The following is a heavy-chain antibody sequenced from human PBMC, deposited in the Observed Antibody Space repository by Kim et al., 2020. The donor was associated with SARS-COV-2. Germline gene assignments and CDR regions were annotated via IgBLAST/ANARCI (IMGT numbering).Heavy chain of an antibody. CDR3: ARNTRNVLRYFDWLSIGFDY. CDR2: INHSGST. V-gene: IGHV4-34*01. J-gene: IGHJ4*02. D-gene: IGHD3-9*01. Sequence: SETLSLTCAVYGGSFSGYYWSWIRQPPGKGLEWIGEINHSGSTNYNPSLKSRVTISVDTSKNQFSLKLSSVTAADTAVYYCARNTRNVLRYFDWLSIGFDYWGQGTLVTVSS. CDR1: GGSFSGYY.